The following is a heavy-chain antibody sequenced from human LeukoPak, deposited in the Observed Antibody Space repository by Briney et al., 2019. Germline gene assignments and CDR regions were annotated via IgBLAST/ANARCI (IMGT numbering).Heavy chain of an antibody. D-gene: IGHD5-12*01. J-gene: IGHJ3*02. Sequence: GASVKVSCKASGGTFSSYAISWVGQAPGQGLELMGGIIPIFGTANYAQKFQGRVTITADESTSTAYMELSSLRSEDTAVYYCARVVDYDYAFDIWGQGTMVTVSS. CDR2: IIPIFGTA. CDR3: ARVVDYDYAFDI. V-gene: IGHV1-69*13. CDR1: GGTFSSYA.